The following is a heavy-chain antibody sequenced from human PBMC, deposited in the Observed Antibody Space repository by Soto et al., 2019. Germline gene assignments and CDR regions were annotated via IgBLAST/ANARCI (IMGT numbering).Heavy chain of an antibody. J-gene: IGHJ4*02. CDR2: ISKSDYT. D-gene: IGHD2-2*01. CDR1: GFAFNNYG. CDR3: AREDTIIIPAVSDF. V-gene: IGHV3-21*01. Sequence: GGSLRLSCTVSGFAFNNYGINWVRQAPGKGLEWVSSISKSDYTYYSDSVKGRFTISRDNAKNSVSLQMNTLRVEDTAVYYCAREDTIIIPAVSDFWGQGTLVTVSS.